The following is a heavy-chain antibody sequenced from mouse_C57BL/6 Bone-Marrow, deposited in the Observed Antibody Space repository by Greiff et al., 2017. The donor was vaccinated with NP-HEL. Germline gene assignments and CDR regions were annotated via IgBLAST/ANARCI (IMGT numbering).Heavy chain of an antibody. D-gene: IGHD2-3*01. CDR3: ARDGGFAY. CDR1: GYTFTSYW. Sequence: QVQLQQPGAELVMPGASVKLSCKASGYTFTSYWMHWVKQRPGQGLEWIGEIDPSDSDTNYNQKFKGKSTLTVDKSSSTAYMQLSSLTSEDSAVYYCARDGGFAYWGQGTLVTVSA. J-gene: IGHJ3*01. CDR2: IDPSDSDT. V-gene: IGHV1-69*01.